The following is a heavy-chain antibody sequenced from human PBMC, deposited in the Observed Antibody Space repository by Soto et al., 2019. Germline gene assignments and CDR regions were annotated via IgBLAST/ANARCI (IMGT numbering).Heavy chain of an antibody. Sequence: QLQLHESGPGLVKPSETLSLTCTVSGDSFSSTNYYWGWIRQPPGKGLEWIESISYIGNRYYNPALKSRVTTSVDTSKSQFSLKLTSVTAADTAVYYCARQERGRTTLYHFDSWGQGTLVTVSS. CDR2: ISYIGNR. V-gene: IGHV4-39*01. J-gene: IGHJ4*02. CDR3: ARQERGRTTLYHFDS. D-gene: IGHD4-17*01. CDR1: GDSFSSTNYY.